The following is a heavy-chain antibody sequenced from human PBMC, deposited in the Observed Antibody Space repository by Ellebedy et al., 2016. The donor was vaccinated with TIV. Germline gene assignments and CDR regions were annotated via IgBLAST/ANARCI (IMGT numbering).Heavy chain of an antibody. CDR2: IVGSGGGI. Sequence: PGGSLRPSCQASGFTFSRYAMTTVLQAPGKGLEWVSGIVGSGGGIFYAYTVKVRLPISKDNSRNTVYLHMDSLTTEDTAVYFCAKDAWEKARISWEHDFWGQGTLVTVSS. CDR3: AKDAWEKARISWEHDF. J-gene: IGHJ4*02. V-gene: IGHV3-23*01. D-gene: IGHD5-24*01. CDR1: GFTFSRYA.